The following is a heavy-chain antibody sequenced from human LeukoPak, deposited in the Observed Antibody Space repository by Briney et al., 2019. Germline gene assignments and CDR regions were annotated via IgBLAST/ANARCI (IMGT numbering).Heavy chain of an antibody. J-gene: IGHJ4*02. D-gene: IGHD2-8*01. CDR1: GYSFTSYW. CDR2: IYPGDSDT. Sequence: GESLKISCKGSGYSFTSYWIGWVRQMPGKGLEWMGIIYPGDSDTRYSPSFQGQVTISADKSISTAYLQWSSLKASDTAMYHCARSIRWCSYPFDYWGQGTLVTVSS. CDR3: ARSIRWCSYPFDY. V-gene: IGHV5-51*01.